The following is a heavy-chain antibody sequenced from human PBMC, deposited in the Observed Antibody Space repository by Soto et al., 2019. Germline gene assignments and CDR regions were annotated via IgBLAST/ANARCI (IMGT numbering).Heavy chain of an antibody. V-gene: IGHV3-30*03. CDR1: GFTFSSYG. D-gene: IGHD2-2*01. CDR3: ATSNVPAASYYYYYSMDV. CDR2: ISYDGSNK. Sequence: QVQLVESGGGVVQPGRSLRLSCAASGFTFSSYGMHWVRQAPGKGLEWVAVISYDGSNKYYADSVKGRFTISRDNSKNTLYLQMNSLKAEDTSVYYCATSNVPAASYYYYYSMDVWCKGTTVTVSS. J-gene: IGHJ6*03.